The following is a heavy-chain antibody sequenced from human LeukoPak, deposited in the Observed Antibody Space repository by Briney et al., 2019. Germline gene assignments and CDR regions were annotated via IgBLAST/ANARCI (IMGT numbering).Heavy chain of an antibody. Sequence: GGSLRLSCVASGFAFSHYSMNWVRQAPGKGLEWVSSIRSTGSYIYYADSVKGRFTISRDNAKNSLYLQMNSLRAEDTAVYYCARDPHVVENYFDYWGQGTLVTVSS. V-gene: IGHV3-21*01. CDR2: IRSTGSYI. J-gene: IGHJ4*02. CDR1: GFAFSHYS. CDR3: ARDPHVVENYFDY. D-gene: IGHD2-15*01.